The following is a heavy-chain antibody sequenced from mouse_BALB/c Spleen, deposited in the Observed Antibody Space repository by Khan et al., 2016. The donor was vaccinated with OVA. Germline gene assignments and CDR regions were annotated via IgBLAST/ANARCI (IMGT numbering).Heavy chain of an antibody. Sequence: QIQLVQSGPELKKPGETVKISCKASGYTFTNYGMTWVKQAPGKGLKWMGWINTYTGEPNYADDFKGRFAFSLETSTSTAYLQINNLKTEDTATYFCARMGYNGTMDYWGQGTSVTVSS. D-gene: IGHD2-14*01. J-gene: IGHJ4*01. CDR2: INTYTGEP. V-gene: IGHV9-3-1*01. CDR3: ARMGYNGTMDY. CDR1: GYTFTNYG.